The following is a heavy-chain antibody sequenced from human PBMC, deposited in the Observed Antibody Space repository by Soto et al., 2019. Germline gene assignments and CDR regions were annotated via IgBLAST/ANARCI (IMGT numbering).Heavy chain of an antibody. CDR2: INPSSGST. V-gene: IGHV1-46*03. CDR3: SRSPFASGSGWYDY. J-gene: IGHJ4*02. D-gene: IGHD6-19*01. CDR1: GYTFTTYY. Sequence: ASVKVSCKASGYTFTTYYIHWVRQAPGQGLEWMGIINPSSGSTSSAQKFQGRVTMTRDTSTSTVYMELSSLRSEDTAVYYCSRSPFASGSGWYDYWGLGTLVTVSS.